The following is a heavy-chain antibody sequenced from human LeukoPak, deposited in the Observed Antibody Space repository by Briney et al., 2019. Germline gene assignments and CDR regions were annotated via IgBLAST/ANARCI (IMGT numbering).Heavy chain of an antibody. Sequence: GGSLRLSCAASGFTFSSYAMSWVRQAPGKGLEWVSGISGSGGSTYYADPVKGRFTISRDNSKNTLYLQMNSLRADDTAVYYCAKDQFKTAVTTYNWFDPWGQGTLVTVSS. CDR2: ISGSGGST. J-gene: IGHJ5*02. V-gene: IGHV3-23*01. CDR3: AKDQFKTAVTTYNWFDP. CDR1: GFTFSSYA. D-gene: IGHD4-17*01.